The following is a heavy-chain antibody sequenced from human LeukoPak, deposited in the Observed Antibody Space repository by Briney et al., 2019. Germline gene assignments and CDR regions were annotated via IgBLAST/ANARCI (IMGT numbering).Heavy chain of an antibody. CDR1: GYTFTGYY. CDR2: INPNSGGT. D-gene: IGHD2-2*01. CDR3: ARSQGVVPAAIIYYFDY. V-gene: IGHV1-2*02. Sequence: VSVKVSCKASGYTFTGYYMHWVRQAPGQGLEWMGWINPNSGGTNYAQKFQGGVTMTRDTSISTAYMELSRLRSDDTAVYYCARSQGVVPAAIIYYFDYWGQGTLVTVSS. J-gene: IGHJ4*02.